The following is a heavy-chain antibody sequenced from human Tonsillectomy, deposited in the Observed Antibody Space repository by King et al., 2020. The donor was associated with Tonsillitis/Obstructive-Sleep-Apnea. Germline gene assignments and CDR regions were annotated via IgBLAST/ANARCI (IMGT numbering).Heavy chain of an antibody. J-gene: IGHJ4*02. CDR2: ISSSGSTI. CDR1: GFTFSSYE. D-gene: IGHD3-22*01. CDR3: AREINSYYYDSSGYYPRGGFDY. Sequence: EVQLVESGGGLVQPGGSLRLSCAASGFTFSSYEMNWVRQAPGKGLEWVSYISSSGSTIYYADSVKGRFTISRDNAKNSLYLQMNSPRAEDTAVYYCAREINSYYYDSSGYYPRGGFDYWGQGTLVTVSS. V-gene: IGHV3-48*03.